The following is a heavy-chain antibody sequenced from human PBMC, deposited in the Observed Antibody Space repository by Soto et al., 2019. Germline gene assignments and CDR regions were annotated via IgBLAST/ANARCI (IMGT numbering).Heavy chain of an antibody. V-gene: IGHV3-23*01. J-gene: IGHJ4*02. Sequence: EVQLLESGEGLVQPGGSLRLSCAASGLIFSNYGMSWVRQAPGKGLEWVSGISRSGDSTYYADSVKGRFTMSRDNSKNTLLLQMNSLRAEDTAIYYCAKGGYYGSGSYFSTWYDYWGQGTLVTVSS. D-gene: IGHD3-10*01. CDR1: GLIFSNYG. CDR3: AKGGYYGSGSYFSTWYDY. CDR2: ISRSGDST.